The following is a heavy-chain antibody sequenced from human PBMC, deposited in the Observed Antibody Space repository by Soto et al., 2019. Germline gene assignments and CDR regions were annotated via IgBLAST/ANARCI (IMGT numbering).Heavy chain of an antibody. V-gene: IGHV3-43*01. CDR2: ISWDGGST. J-gene: IGHJ6*02. Sequence: SLRLSCAASGFTFDDYTMHWVRQAPGKGLEWVSLISWDGGSTYYADSVKGRFTISRDNSKNSLYLQMNSLRTEDTALYYCAKDLEPAATGDYYYGIDGWGQGTTVTVSS. CDR3: AKDLEPAATGDYYYGIDG. CDR1: GFTFDDYT. D-gene: IGHD2-2*01.